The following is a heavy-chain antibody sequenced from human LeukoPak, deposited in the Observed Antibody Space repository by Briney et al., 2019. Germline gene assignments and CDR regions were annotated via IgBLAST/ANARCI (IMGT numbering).Heavy chain of an antibody. CDR3: ARAISGPSDAFDI. D-gene: IGHD6-19*01. V-gene: IGHV5-51*01. J-gene: IGHJ3*02. CDR2: IYPGDSDT. CDR1: GYSFTSYW. Sequence: GESLKISCKGSGYSFTSYWIGWVRQMPGKGLEWMGIIYPGDSDTRYSPSFQGQVTISADKSISTAYPQWSSLKASDTAMYYCARAISGPSDAFDIWGQGTMVTVSS.